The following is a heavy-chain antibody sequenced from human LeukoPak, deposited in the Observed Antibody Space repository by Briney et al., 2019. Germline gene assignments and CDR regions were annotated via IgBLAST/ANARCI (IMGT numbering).Heavy chain of an antibody. CDR2: IYHTGST. Sequence: SETLSLTCTVSGYSISSGYYWGWIRQPPGMGLEWIRSIYHTGSTYYNPSLKSRVTISVDTSKNQFSLKLSSVTAADTAVYYCAASPSTNYYDSSGYWGYFDYWGQGTLVTVSS. V-gene: IGHV4-38-2*02. D-gene: IGHD3-22*01. CDR1: GYSISSGYY. CDR3: AASPSTNYYDSSGYWGYFDY. J-gene: IGHJ4*02.